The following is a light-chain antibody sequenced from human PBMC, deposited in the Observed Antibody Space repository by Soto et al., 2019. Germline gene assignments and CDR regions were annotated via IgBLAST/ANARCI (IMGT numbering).Light chain of an antibody. V-gene: IGKV3-20*01. CDR1: QSISSSY. Sequence: EIVLTQSPGTLSLSPGERATLSCRASQSISSSYLAWYQQKPGQAPRLLVYGASSRATGIPDRFSGSGCGTDFTLTISRLEPEDFALYYCQQYSSTFWTFGQGTKVEIK. CDR2: GAS. J-gene: IGKJ1*01. CDR3: QQYSSTFWT.